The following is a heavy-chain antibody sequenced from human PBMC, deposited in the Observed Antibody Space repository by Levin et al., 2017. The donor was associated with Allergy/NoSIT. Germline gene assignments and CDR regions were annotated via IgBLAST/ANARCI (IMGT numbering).Heavy chain of an antibody. Sequence: GESLKISCAASGFTFNNYAMSWVRQAPEKGLEWLAAINLDGGSISYRDSVKGRFTISRDNSKNTLYLQMNSLRADDTARYYCAKKWIVAGPTDFFDQWGQGTLVTVSS. CDR3: AKKWIVAGPTDFFDQ. J-gene: IGHJ4*02. CDR1: GFTFNNYA. D-gene: IGHD1-26*01. V-gene: IGHV3-23*01. CDR2: INLDGGSI.